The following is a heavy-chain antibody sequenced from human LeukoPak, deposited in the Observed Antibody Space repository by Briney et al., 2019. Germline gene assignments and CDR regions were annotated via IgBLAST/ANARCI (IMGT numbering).Heavy chain of an antibody. CDR1: GFTFSSYA. Sequence: GGSLRLSCAASGFTFSSYAMSWVRQAPGKGLEWVSAISGSGGSTYYADSVKGRFTISRDNSKNTLYLQMSSLRAEDTAVYYCAKGDGDYGYYYYGMDVWGQGTTVTVSS. J-gene: IGHJ6*02. CDR2: ISGSGGST. D-gene: IGHD4-17*01. V-gene: IGHV3-23*01. CDR3: AKGDGDYGYYYYGMDV.